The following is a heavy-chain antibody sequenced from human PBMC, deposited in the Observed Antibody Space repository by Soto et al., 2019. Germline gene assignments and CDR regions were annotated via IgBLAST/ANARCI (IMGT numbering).Heavy chain of an antibody. CDR2: ISSSSSTI. V-gene: IGHV3-48*02. J-gene: IGHJ4*02. D-gene: IGHD1-7*01. CDR3: AREGGNYGAAFDY. Sequence: EVQLVESGGGLVQPGGSLRLSCAASGFTFSTYSMNWVRQAPGKGLEWVSYISSSSSTIYYADSVKGRFTISRDNAKNSLYLQMSSLRDEDTAVYYCAREGGNYGAAFDYWGQGTLVTVSS. CDR1: GFTFSTYS.